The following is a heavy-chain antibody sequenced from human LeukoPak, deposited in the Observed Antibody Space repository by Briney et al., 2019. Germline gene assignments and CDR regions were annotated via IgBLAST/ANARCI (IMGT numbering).Heavy chain of an antibody. D-gene: IGHD3-3*01. CDR2: ISGGGGST. CDR3: AKALILYYDFWSGPPMFDP. CDR1: GFTFSSYA. Sequence: LPGGSLRLSCAASGFTFSSYAMSWVRQAPGKGLEWVSAISGGGGSTYYADSVKGRFTISRDNSKNTLYLQMNSLRAEDTAVYYCAKALILYYDFWSGPPMFDPWGQGTLVTVSS. J-gene: IGHJ5*02. V-gene: IGHV3-23*01.